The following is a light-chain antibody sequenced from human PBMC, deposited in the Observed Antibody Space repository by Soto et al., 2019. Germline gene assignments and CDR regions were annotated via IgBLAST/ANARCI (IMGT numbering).Light chain of an antibody. CDR2: SAS. CDR1: QDIDIF. CDR3: QQSSTTPWT. V-gene: IGKV1-39*01. J-gene: IGKJ1*01. Sequence: DIPLTQSPSSLSASVGDRVTMTCRASQDIDIFLNWYQQKPGKAPKLLMHSASRLQSGVPSRFTGGGSGTDFTLVITSLQPDDFATYYCQQSSTTPWTFGQGT.